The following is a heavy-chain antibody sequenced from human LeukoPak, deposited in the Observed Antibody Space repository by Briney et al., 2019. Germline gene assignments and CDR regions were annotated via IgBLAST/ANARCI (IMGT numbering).Heavy chain of an antibody. J-gene: IGHJ4*02. V-gene: IGHV4-38-2*02. CDR1: SYSINNGYL. CDR3: ARGVPAAPCLIDY. Sequence: SETLSLTCSVSSYSINNGYLWAWIRQPLGKGLEWIGSVYRSGSAYYNPSLNSRVTISVDTSKNQFPLKLSSVTAADTAVYYCARGVPAAPCLIDYWGQGTLVTVSS. CDR2: VYRSGSA. D-gene: IGHD2-2*01.